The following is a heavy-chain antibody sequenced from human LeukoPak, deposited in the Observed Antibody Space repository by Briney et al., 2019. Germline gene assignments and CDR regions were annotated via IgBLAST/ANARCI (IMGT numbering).Heavy chain of an antibody. J-gene: IGHJ4*02. V-gene: IGHV3-30*18. CDR2: VSFDSNNL. CDR1: GFTFSTYG. D-gene: IGHD7-27*01. CDR3: AKAQPPRHELGNFYFDY. Sequence: PGGSLRLSCAASGFTFSTYGMHWVRQAPGKGLEWVAVVSFDSNNLYYADSVKGRFTISRDNSKSTLYLQMNSLRGEDTAVYYCAKAQPPRHELGNFYFDYWGQGTLVTVSS.